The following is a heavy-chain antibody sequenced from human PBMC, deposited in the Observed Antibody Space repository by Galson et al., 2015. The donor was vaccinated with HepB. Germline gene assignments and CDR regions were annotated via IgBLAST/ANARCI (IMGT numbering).Heavy chain of an antibody. CDR2: ISGSGGST. J-gene: IGHJ4*02. D-gene: IGHD3-10*01. CDR1: GFTFSSYA. Sequence: SLRLSCAASGFTFSSYAMSWVRQAPGKGLEWVSAISGSGGSTYYADSVKGRFTIPRDNSKNTLYLQMNSLRAEDTAVYYCAKGSYPGSGSYYIAGGYYFDYWGQGTLVTVSS. V-gene: IGHV3-23*01. CDR3: AKGSYPGSGSYYIAGGYYFDY.